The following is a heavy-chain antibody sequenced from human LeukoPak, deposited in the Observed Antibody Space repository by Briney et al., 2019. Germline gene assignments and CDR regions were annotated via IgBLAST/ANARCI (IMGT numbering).Heavy chain of an antibody. CDR1: GFTVSSNY. V-gene: IGHV3-53*01. Sequence: GGSLRLSCAASGFTVSSNYMSWVRQAPGKGLEWVSVIYSGGSTYYADSVKGRFTISRDNSKNTLYLQMNSLRAEDAAVYYCARNNYYDSGGSLDYWGQGTLVTVSS. D-gene: IGHD3-22*01. CDR3: ARNNYYDSGGSLDY. CDR2: IYSGGST. J-gene: IGHJ4*02.